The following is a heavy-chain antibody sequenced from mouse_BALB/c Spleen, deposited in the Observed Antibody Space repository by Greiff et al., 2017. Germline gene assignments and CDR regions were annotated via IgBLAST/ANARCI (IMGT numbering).Heavy chain of an antibody. V-gene: IGHV1-9*01. Sequence: QVQLQQSGAELMKPGASVKISCKATGYTFSSYWIEWVKQRPGHGLEWIGEILPGSGSTNYNEKFKGKATFTADTSSNTAYMQLSSLTSEDSAVYYCARGYGSSPYAMDYWGQGTSVTVSS. CDR1: GYTFSSYW. D-gene: IGHD1-1*01. J-gene: IGHJ4*01. CDR2: ILPGSGST. CDR3: ARGYGSSPYAMDY.